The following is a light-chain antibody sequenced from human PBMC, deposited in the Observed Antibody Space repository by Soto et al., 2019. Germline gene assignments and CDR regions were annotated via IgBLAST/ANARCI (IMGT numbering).Light chain of an antibody. V-gene: IGLV1-44*01. CDR2: NNN. CDR3: AVWYDGLGRLYV. J-gene: IGLJ1*01. Sequence: QSVLTQPPSTYGTPGQSVTISCSGSSSNIGKNTVDWYRHVPGAAPRLLMYNNNQRPSGVPDRFSGSKSGTSASLAISGLQSDDEADYYCAVWYDGLGRLYVFGTGTKVTVL. CDR1: SSNIGKNT.